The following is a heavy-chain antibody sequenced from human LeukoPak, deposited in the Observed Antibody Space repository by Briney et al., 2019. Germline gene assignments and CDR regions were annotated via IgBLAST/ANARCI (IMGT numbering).Heavy chain of an antibody. J-gene: IGHJ6*03. CDR2: ITSSGSTT. V-gene: IGHV3-48*03. Sequence: GGSLRLSCAASGFTFSSYEMNWVRQAPGKGLEWVSYITSSGSTTHYADSVKGRFTISRDNSKNTLYLQMNSLRAEDTAVYYCAKVPAMVYYYTDVWGKGTTVTVSS. CDR1: GFTFSSYE. CDR3: AKVPAMVYYYTDV. D-gene: IGHD5-18*01.